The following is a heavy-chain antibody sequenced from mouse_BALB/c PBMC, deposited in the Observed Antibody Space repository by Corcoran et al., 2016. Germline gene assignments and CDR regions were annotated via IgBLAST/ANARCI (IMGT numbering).Heavy chain of an antibody. CDR2: IWWDDVK. V-gene: IGHV8-8*01. Sequence: QVTLKESGPGRLQPSQTLSLTCSFSGFSLSNSGMGVGWIRQPSGKGLEWLAHIWWDDVKSYNPALKRRLTISKDTSSSQVFLKIASVDTADTATYYCARIRYDYSFAMDYWGQGTSVTVSS. CDR1: GFSLSNSGMG. J-gene: IGHJ4*01. D-gene: IGHD2-4*01. CDR3: ARIRYDYSFAMDY.